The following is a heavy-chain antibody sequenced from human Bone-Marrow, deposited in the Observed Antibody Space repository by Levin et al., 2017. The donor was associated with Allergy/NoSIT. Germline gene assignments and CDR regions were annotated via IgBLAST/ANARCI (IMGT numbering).Heavy chain of an antibody. V-gene: IGHV3-23*01. J-gene: IGHJ3*01. CDR2: LTGSGTST. Sequence: GGSLRLSCAASGFIFGSYAMTWVRQTPGKGLEWVSSLTGSGTSTYYLDSVKGRFTISRDNSKNTVYLQMNSLTAEDTAIYYCAEGPVFGPNDPFDVWGQGTMVTVSS. CDR3: AEGPVFGPNDPFDV. D-gene: IGHD3-10*01. CDR1: GFIFGSYA.